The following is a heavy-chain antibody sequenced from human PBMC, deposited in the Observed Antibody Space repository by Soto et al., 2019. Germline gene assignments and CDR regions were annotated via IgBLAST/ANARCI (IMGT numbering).Heavy chain of an antibody. CDR3: ARDRVSTPVTTVTTFGVDRYYYYYGMDV. D-gene: IGHD4-4*01. CDR1: GGSISSGGYY. J-gene: IGHJ6*02. CDR2: IYYSGST. Sequence: KTSETLSLTCTVSGGSISSGGYYWSWIRQHPGKGLEWIGYIYYSGSTYYNPSLKSRVTISVDTSKNQFSLKLSSVTAADTAVYYCARDRVSTPVTTVTTFGVDRYYYYYGMDVWGQGTTVTVSS. V-gene: IGHV4-31*03.